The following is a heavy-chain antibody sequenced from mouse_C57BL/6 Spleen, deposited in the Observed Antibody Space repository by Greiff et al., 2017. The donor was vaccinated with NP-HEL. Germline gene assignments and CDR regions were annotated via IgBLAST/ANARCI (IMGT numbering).Heavy chain of an antibody. CDR3: ASYDGYFFAY. CDR2: INYDGSST. CDR1: GFTFSDYY. V-gene: IGHV5-16*01. Sequence: EVKLMESEGGLVQPGSSMKLSCTASGFTFSDYYMAWVRQVPEKGLEWVANINYDGSSTYYLDSLKSRFIISRDNAKNILYLQMSSLKSEDTATYYCASYDGYFFAYWGQGTLVTVSA. J-gene: IGHJ3*01. D-gene: IGHD2-3*01.